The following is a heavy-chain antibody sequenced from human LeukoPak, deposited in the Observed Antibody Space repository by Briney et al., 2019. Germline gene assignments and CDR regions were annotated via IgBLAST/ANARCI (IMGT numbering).Heavy chain of an antibody. V-gene: IGHV3-9*01. CDR2: ISWNSGSI. CDR3: AKDTLTRDGWFDP. J-gene: IGHJ5*02. D-gene: IGHD7-27*01. CDR1: GFTFDDYA. Sequence: GGSLRLSCAASGFTFDDYAMHWVRQAPGKGLEWVSGISWNSGSIGYADSVKGRFTISRDNAKNSLYLQMNSLRAEDTALYYCAKDTLTRDGWFDPWGQGTLVTVSS.